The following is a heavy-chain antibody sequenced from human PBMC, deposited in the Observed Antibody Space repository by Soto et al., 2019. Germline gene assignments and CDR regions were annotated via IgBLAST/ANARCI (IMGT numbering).Heavy chain of an antibody. Sequence: GGSLRLSCAASGFTFSSYGMHWVRQAPGKGLEWVALLSYDGSLQYYADSVKGRLTIFRDSSKNTVYLHMKSLRVEDTALYYCAREHRVRNYYGMDVWGQGTTVTVSS. CDR1: GFTFSSYG. CDR2: LSYDGSLQ. CDR3: AREHRVRNYYGMDV. J-gene: IGHJ6*02. V-gene: IGHV3-30-3*01.